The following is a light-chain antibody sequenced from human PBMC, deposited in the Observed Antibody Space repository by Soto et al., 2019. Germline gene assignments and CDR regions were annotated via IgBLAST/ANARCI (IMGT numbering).Light chain of an antibody. CDR3: QQYNSYPWT. V-gene: IGKV1-5*03. Sequence: DIQMTQSPSPLSESVGDRVTITGRASQSISRGLDWYQQKPGKAPKLLIYKASSLESGVPSRFSGSGSGTEFTLTISSLQPDDFATYYCQQYNSYPWTFGQGTKVQIK. J-gene: IGKJ1*01. CDR1: QSISRG. CDR2: KAS.